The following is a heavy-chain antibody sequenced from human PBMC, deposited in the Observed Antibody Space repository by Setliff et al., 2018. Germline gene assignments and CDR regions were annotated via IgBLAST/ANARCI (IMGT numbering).Heavy chain of an antibody. J-gene: IGHJ4*02. V-gene: IGHV3-7*03. D-gene: IGHD3-16*01. CDR2: ITHDGSKT. CDR1: GFTFNTYW. CDR3: ATDLGGTNDY. Sequence: GGSLRLSCAGSGFTFNTYWMTWVRQAPGKGLEWVASITHDGSKTYILDSVKGRFTISRDNAKNSLYLQMNSLRAEDMALYCCATDLGGTNDYWGQGTLVTVSS.